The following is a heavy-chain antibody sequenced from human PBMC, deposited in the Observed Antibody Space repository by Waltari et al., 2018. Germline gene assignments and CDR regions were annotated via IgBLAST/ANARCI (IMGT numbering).Heavy chain of an antibody. CDR1: GGSISSHY. V-gene: IGHV4-59*11. CDR3: ARARSDYAKFDY. CDR2: IYYSGST. Sequence: QVQLQESGPGLVKPSETLSLTCTVSGGSISSHYWSWIRQPPGKGLEWIGYIYYSGSTNYNPYLKRRVTMSVDTSKNQFSLKLSSVTAADTAVDYCARARSDYAKFDYWGQGTLVTVSS. J-gene: IGHJ4*02. D-gene: IGHD4-17*01.